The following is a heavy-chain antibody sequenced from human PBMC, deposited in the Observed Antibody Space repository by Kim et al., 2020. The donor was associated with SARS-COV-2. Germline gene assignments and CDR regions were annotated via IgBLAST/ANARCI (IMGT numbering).Heavy chain of an antibody. CDR2: NGNT. J-gene: IGHJ4*02. CDR3: AGPGSDY. Sequence: NGNTKYSQKFQGRVTITRDTSASTAYMELSSLRSEDTAVYYCAGPGSDYWGQGTLVTVSS. V-gene: IGHV1-3*01.